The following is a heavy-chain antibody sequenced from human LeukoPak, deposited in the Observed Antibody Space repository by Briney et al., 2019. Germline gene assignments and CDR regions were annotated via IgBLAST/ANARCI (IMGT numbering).Heavy chain of an antibody. J-gene: IGHJ4*02. D-gene: IGHD3-22*01. CDR1: GGSVSSGSYY. V-gene: IGHV4-30-4*01. CDR3: ARGDGSGYPVDY. Sequence: SETLSLTCTVSGGSVSSGSYYWSWIRQPPGKGLEWIGYIYYSGSTYYNPSLKSRVTISVDTSKNQFSLKLSSVTAADTAVYYCARGDGSGYPVDYWGQGTLVTVSS. CDR2: IYYSGST.